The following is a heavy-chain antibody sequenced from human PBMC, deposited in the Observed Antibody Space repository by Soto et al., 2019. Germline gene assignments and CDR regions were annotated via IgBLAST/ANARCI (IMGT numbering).Heavy chain of an antibody. V-gene: IGHV5-51*01. CDR1: GYSFTSYW. Sequence: GESLKISCKGSGYSFTSYWIGWVRQMPGKGLEWMGIIYPGDSDTRYSPSFQGQVTISADKSISTAYLQWSSLKASDTAMYYCATSYYYDSSGYYSALGASDIWGQGTMVTVSS. CDR2: IYPGDSDT. D-gene: IGHD3-22*01. CDR3: ATSYYYDSSGYYSALGASDI. J-gene: IGHJ3*02.